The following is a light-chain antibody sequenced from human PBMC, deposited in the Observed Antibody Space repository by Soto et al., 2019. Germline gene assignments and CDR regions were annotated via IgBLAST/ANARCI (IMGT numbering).Light chain of an antibody. Sequence: EIVLTQSPATLSLSPGERATLSCRVSQSVSSYLAWYQQKPGQAPSLLXYDASNRANGIPARFSGSGSGTDLTLTISSLEPEDFAVYDCQQRSNWPTITFGQGTRLEIK. CDR3: QQRSNWPTIT. CDR1: QSVSSY. CDR2: DAS. V-gene: IGKV3-11*01. J-gene: IGKJ5*01.